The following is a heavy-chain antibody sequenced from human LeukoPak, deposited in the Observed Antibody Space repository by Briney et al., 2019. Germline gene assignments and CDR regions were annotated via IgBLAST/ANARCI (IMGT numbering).Heavy chain of an antibody. CDR3: ARPNQGDYAFDI. Sequence: SETLSLTCTVSGGSISSYYWSWIRQPPGKGLEWIGYIYNSGSTNYNPSLKSRVTISTDTSKNQISLKLSSVTAADTAVYYCARPNQGDYAFDIWGQGTTVTVSS. CDR2: IYNSGST. CDR1: GGSISSYY. J-gene: IGHJ3*02. V-gene: IGHV4-59*08. D-gene: IGHD2-21*02.